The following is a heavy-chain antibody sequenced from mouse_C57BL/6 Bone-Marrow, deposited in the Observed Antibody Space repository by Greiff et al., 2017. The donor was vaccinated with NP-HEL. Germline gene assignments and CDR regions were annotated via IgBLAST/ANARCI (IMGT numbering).Heavy chain of an antibody. CDR1: GYTFTDYY. J-gene: IGHJ1*03. Sequence: VQLQQSGPELVKPGASVKISCKASGYTFTDYYINWVKQRPGQGLEWIGWIFPGSGSTYYNEKFKGTATLTVDKSSSTAYMLLSSLTSEDSAVYFCARRGLYYYGSSYRWYFDVWGTGTTVTVSS. D-gene: IGHD1-1*01. V-gene: IGHV1-75*01. CDR2: IFPGSGST. CDR3: ARRGLYYYGSSYRWYFDV.